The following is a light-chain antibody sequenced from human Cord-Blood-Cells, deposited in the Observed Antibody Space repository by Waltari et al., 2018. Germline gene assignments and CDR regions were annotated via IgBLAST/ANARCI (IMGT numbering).Light chain of an antibody. CDR2: GAS. CDR3: QQYRSSLYT. V-gene: IGKV3-20*01. Sequence: EIVLTQSPGTLSLSPGERATISCRASQRVSSSYLAWYQQTPGRDPRLLIYGASSRATGIPDRFSGSGSGTDFALTISRLEPEDFAVYYCQQYRSSLYTFGQGTKLEIK. J-gene: IGKJ2*01. CDR1: QRVSSSY.